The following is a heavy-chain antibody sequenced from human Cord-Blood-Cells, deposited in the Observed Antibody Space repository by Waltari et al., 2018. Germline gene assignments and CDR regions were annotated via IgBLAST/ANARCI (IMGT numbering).Heavy chain of an antibody. Sequence: GSSVKVSCKASGGTFSSYAISWVRQAPGQGLEWMGGIIPIFGTANYAQKFQGRVTITADKSTSTAYMELSSLRSEDTAVYYCAREGVRGYSSSSGIDYWGQGTLVTVSS. CDR1: GGTFSSYA. V-gene: IGHV1-69*06. CDR3: AREGVRGYSSSSGIDY. CDR2: IIPIFGTA. J-gene: IGHJ4*02. D-gene: IGHD6-6*01.